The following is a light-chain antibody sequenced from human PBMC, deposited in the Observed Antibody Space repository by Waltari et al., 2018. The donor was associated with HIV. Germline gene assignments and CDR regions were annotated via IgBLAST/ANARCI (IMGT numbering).Light chain of an antibody. V-gene: IGLV3-1*01. CDR2: QDR. CDR3: QAWDSSTVI. J-gene: IGLJ2*01. CDR1: TLGEQY. Sequence: SYELTQPPSVSVSPGQTASITCSGETLGEQYACWYQQKPGQSPVVVIYQDRKRPSGIPERISGSNSGNTATLTINGTQAMDEADYYCQAWDSSTVIFGGGTRLTVL.